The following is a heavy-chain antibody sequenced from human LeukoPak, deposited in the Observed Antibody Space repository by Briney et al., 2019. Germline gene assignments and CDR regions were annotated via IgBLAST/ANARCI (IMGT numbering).Heavy chain of an antibody. CDR1: GFTFSSYG. CDR3: AKDQLLYCSSTSCYPDY. Sequence: PGGSLRLSCAASGFTFSSYGMHWVRQAPGKGLEWVAFIRYDGSNKYYADSVKGRFTISRDNSKITLYLQMNSLRAEDTAVYYCAKDQLLYCSSTSCYPDYWGQGTLVTVSS. J-gene: IGHJ4*02. D-gene: IGHD2-2*01. CDR2: IRYDGSNK. V-gene: IGHV3-30*02.